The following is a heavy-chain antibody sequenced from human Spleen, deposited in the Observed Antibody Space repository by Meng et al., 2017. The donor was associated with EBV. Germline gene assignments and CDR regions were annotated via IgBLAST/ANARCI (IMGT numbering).Heavy chain of an antibody. CDR2: LIPMSGAP. J-gene: IGHJ4*02. Sequence: QVQLVQSGPELKKPGASVKVSCKTSGYTFTNYAMSWVRQAPGQGLEWMGGLIPMSGAPNYAQKFQGRVTITADESTSTHYMDLSSLSSEDTAVYYCASESGRGYTPDYWGQGTLVNVSS. D-gene: IGHD3-10*01. V-gene: IGHV1-69*01. CDR3: ASESGRGYTPDY. CDR1: GYTFTNYA.